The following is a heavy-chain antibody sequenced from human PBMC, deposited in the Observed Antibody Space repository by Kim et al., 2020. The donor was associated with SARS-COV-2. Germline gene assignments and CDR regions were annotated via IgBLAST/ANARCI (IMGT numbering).Heavy chain of an antibody. CDR1: GGSISSYY. V-gene: IGHV4-59*13. J-gene: IGHJ6*02. Sequence: SETLSLTCTVSGGSISSYYWSWIRQPPGKGLEWIGYIYYSGSTNYNPSLKSRVTISVDTSKNQFSLKLSSVTAADTAVYYCATTTVTTSHYYYYGMDVWGQGTTVTVSS. D-gene: IGHD4-17*01. CDR2: IYYSGST. CDR3: ATTTVTTSHYYYYGMDV.